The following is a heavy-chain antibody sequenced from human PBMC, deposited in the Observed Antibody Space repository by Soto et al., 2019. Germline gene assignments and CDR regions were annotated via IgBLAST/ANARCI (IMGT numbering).Heavy chain of an antibody. CDR1: GYTFTSYG. CDR2: ISAYNGKT. J-gene: IGHJ6*02. D-gene: IGHD2-21*02. V-gene: IGHV1-18*01. Sequence: QVQLIQSGAEVKNPGASVKVSCKASGYTFTSYGINWVRQAPGQGLEWVGWISAYNGKTDYAQKVQGRVTMTTDTPTNTAYMELRSLRSDDTAVYYCARYFGGNCKAGMDVWGQGTTVTVSS. CDR3: ARYFGGNCKAGMDV.